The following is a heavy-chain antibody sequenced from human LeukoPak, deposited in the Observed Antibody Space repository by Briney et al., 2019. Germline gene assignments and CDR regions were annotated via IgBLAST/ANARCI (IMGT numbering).Heavy chain of an antibody. V-gene: IGHV4-34*01. J-gene: IGHJ6*02. CDR3: ARAGPLTGDAPVHYYYYGMDV. Sequence: PSETLSLTCAVYGGSFSGYYWSWIRQPPGKGLEWIGEINHSGSTNYNPSLKSRVTISVDTSKNQFSLKLSSVTAADTAVYYCARAGPLTGDAPVHYYYYGMDVWGQGTTVTVSS. CDR1: GGSFSGYY. CDR2: INHSGST. D-gene: IGHD7-27*01.